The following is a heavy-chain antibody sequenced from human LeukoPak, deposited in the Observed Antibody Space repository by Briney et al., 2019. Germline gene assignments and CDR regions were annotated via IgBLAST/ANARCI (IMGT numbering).Heavy chain of an antibody. CDR2: INPNSGGT. D-gene: IGHD3-10*01. CDR1: GYTFTGYY. J-gene: IGHJ5*02. CDR3: ARGHSTLKWFGEIDGWFDP. V-gene: IGHV1-2*04. Sequence: ASVKVSCKASGYTFTGYYMHWVRQAPGQGLEWMGWINPNSGGTNYAQKFQGWVTMTRGTSISTAYMELSRLRSDDTAVYYCARGHSTLKWFGEIDGWFDPWGQGTLVTVSS.